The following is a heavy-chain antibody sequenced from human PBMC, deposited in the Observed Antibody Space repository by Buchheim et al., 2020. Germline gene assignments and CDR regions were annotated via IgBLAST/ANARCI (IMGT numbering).Heavy chain of an antibody. D-gene: IGHD3-10*01. CDR2: ISWDGGST. CDR3: ARGDLWFGSGVYYYGMDV. CDR1: GFTFDDYA. Sequence: EVQLVESGGVVVQPGGSLRLSCAASGFTFDDYAMHWVRQAPGKGLEWVSLISWDGGSTYYADSVKGRFTISRDNSKNSLYLQMNSLRAEDTALYYCARGDLWFGSGVYYYGMDVWGQGTT. J-gene: IGHJ6*02. V-gene: IGHV3-43D*04.